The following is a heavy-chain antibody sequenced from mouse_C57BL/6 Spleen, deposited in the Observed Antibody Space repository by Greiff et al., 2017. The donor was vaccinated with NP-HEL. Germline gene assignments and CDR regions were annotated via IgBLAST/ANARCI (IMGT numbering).Heavy chain of an antibody. CDR1: GYAFSSSW. V-gene: IGHV1-82*01. CDR2: IYPGDGDT. Sequence: VKLQESGPELVKPGASVKISCKASGYAFSSSWMNWVKQRPGKGLEWIGRIYPGDGDTNYNGKFKGKATLTADKSSSTAYMQLSSLTSEDSAVYFCARTTVGDYAMDYWGQGTSVTVSS. CDR3: ARTTVGDYAMDY. D-gene: IGHD1-1*01. J-gene: IGHJ4*01.